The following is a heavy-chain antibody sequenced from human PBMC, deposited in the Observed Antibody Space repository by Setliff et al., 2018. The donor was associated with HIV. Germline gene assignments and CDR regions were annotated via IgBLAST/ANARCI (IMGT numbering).Heavy chain of an antibody. CDR2: FNPNSGYS. V-gene: IGHV1-2*02. D-gene: IGHD5-12*01. CDR3: ARGGYDFRGLDY. Sequence: ASVKVSCKTSGYSFTDHYIHWVRQAPGQGLEWMGWFNPNSGYSTSAQKFQGRVLMSRDTSINTAYMELTRRRSDDTAVFYCARGGYDFRGLDYWGQGTLVTVSS. J-gene: IGHJ4*02. CDR1: GYSFTDHY.